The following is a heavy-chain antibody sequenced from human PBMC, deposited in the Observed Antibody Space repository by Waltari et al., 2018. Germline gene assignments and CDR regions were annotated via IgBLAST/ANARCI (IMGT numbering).Heavy chain of an antibody. CDR2: IWYDGSKK. CDR3: ARDMYYDFWSGFDYYGMDV. Sequence: QVQLVESGGGVVQPGRSLRLSCAASGFTFSSYGMHWVRQAPGTGLERVAVIWYDGSKKYYADSVKGRFTISRDNSKNTLYLQMNSLRAEDTAVYYCARDMYYDFWSGFDYYGMDVWGQGTTVTVSS. V-gene: IGHV3-33*01. CDR1: GFTFSSYG. J-gene: IGHJ6*02. D-gene: IGHD3-3*01.